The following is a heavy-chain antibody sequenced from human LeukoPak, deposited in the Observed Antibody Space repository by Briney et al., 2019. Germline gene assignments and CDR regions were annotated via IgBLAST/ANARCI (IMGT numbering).Heavy chain of an antibody. Sequence: GGSLRLSCAASGFTFSSYAMSWVRQAPGKGLEWVSAISGSGGSTYYADSVKGRFTISRDDSKNTLYLQMNSLRAEDTAVYYCAKSGYCSSTSCRPFDYWGQGTLVTVSS. CDR1: GFTFSSYA. CDR2: ISGSGGST. CDR3: AKSGYCSSTSCRPFDY. D-gene: IGHD2-2*03. J-gene: IGHJ4*02. V-gene: IGHV3-23*01.